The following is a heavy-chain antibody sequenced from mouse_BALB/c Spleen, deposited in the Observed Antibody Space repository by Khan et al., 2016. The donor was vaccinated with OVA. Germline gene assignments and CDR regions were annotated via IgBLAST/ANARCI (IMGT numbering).Heavy chain of an antibody. CDR2: INTNTGDP. CDR3: ERGYSMYGSWFAY. D-gene: IGHD1-2*01. Sequence: QIQLVQSGPELKKPGETVKISCKASGYTFTNYGMNWVKQAPGKGLKWMGWINTNTGDPTYAEELKERFAFSLETSASTAYLQINNLKNGETDTYVSERGYSMYGSWFAYWGQGTLVTVSA. CDR1: GYTFTNYG. V-gene: IGHV9-3*02. J-gene: IGHJ3*01.